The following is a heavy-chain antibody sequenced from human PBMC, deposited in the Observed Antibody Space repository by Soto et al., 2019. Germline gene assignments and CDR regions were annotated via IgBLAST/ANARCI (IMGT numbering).Heavy chain of an antibody. CDR3: AKLNPVTMVRRRYFDY. Sequence: PGGSLRLSCAASGFTFSSYAMSWVRQAPGKGLEWVSAISGSGGSTYYADSVKGRFTISRDNSKNTLYLQMNSLRAEDTAVYYCAKLNPVTMVRRRYFDYWGQGTLVTVSS. J-gene: IGHJ4*02. D-gene: IGHD3-10*01. CDR1: GFTFSSYA. V-gene: IGHV3-23*01. CDR2: ISGSGGST.